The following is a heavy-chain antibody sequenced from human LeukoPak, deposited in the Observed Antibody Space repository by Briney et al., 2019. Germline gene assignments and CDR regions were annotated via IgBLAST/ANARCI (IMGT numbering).Heavy chain of an antibody. D-gene: IGHD3-16*01. CDR3: ARDLDLSHYDCVWGSHHPPYGMDV. J-gene: IGHJ6*02. Sequence: GGSLRLSCAASGFTFSSYSMNWVRQAPGKGLEWVSSISSSSSYIYYADSVKGRFTISRDNAKNSLYLQMNSLRAEDTAVYYCARDLDLSHYDCVWGSHHPPYGMDVWGQGTTVTVSS. CDR2: ISSSSSYI. CDR1: GFTFSSYS. V-gene: IGHV3-21*01.